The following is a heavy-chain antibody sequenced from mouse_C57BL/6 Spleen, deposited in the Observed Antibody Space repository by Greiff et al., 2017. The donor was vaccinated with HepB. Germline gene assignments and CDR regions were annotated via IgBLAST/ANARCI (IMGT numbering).Heavy chain of an antibody. V-gene: IGHV5-4*01. CDR2: ISDGGSYT. Sequence: EVKLVESGGGLVKPGGSLKLSCAASGFTFSSYAMPWVRQTPEKRLEWVATISDGGSYTYYPDNVKGRITISRDNAKNNLYLQMSHLKSEDTAMYYCAREGKEGFAYWGQGTLVTVSA. J-gene: IGHJ3*01. CDR3: AREGKEGFAY. CDR1: GFTFSSYA.